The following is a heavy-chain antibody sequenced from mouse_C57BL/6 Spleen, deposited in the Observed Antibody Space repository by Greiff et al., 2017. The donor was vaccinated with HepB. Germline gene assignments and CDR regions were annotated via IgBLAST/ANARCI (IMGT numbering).Heavy chain of an antibody. Sequence: VQLQQSGAELVKPGASVKLSCKASGYTFTEYTIHWVKQRSGQGLEWIGWFYPGSGSIKYNEKFKDKATLTADKSSSTVYMELSRLTSEDSAVYFGARHEEGYGYDLYYAMDYWGQGTSVTVSS. CDR2: FYPGSGSI. D-gene: IGHD2-2*01. CDR1: GYTFTEYT. CDR3: ARHEEGYGYDLYYAMDY. V-gene: IGHV1-62-2*01. J-gene: IGHJ4*01.